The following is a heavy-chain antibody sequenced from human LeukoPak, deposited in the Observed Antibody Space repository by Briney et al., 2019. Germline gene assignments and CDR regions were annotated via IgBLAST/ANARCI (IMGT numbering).Heavy chain of an antibody. V-gene: IGHV4-39*07. J-gene: IGHJ4*02. CDR1: GGSISSSSYY. D-gene: IGHD6-6*01. CDR2: IYYSGST. CDR3: ARDRFDIAASTHFD. Sequence: SETLSLTCTVSGGSISSSSYYWGWIRQPPGKGLEWIGSIYYSGSTYYNPSLKSRVTISVDTSKNQFSLKLSSVTAADTAVYYCARDRFDIAASTHFDWGQGTLVTVSS.